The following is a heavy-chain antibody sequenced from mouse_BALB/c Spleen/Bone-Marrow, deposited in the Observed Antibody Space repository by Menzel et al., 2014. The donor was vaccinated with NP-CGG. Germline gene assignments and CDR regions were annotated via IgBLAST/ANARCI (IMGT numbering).Heavy chain of an antibody. J-gene: IGHJ3*01. CDR1: GFNSKDTY. Sequence: EVQLQQSGAELVKPGASVKLSCTGSGFNSKDTYMHWVKQRPEQGLEWIGRIDPANGSTRYDPKFQGKATITADTSSNTSYLQLSSLTSDYTAVYYCARIYRYTWFAYWGQGTMVTVSA. CDR3: ARIYRYTWFAY. CDR2: IDPANGST. D-gene: IGHD2-14*01. V-gene: IGHV14-3*02.